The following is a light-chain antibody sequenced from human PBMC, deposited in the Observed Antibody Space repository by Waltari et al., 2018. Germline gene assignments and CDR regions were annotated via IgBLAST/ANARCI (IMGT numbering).Light chain of an antibody. CDR3: VVHFRGSGVSV. CDR2: DTS. V-gene: IGLV8-61*01. CDR1: SDSVSQSHH. J-gene: IGLJ3*02. Sequence: QTVVTQEPSLSVYPGGTVNLTCGLTSDSVSQSHHTSWYQQTPGQPPRTRTYDTSILSSECPVRFSGSIRGHKAAGTTTGAQGDGEGVYYCVVHFRGSGVSVFGGGTKLTVL.